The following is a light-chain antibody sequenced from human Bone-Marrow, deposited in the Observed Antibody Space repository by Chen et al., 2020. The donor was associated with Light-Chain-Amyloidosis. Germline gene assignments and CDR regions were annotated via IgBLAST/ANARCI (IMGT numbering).Light chain of an antibody. Sequence: YVLIQQSSGSVAPGRRALMAGGGNNIGATSVHWYQQTPGQAPLLVVYDDIDRPSGIPERLSGSNSGNTATLTISRVEAGDEADYYCQVWDRSSDRPVFGGGTKLTVL. V-gene: IGLV3-21*02. CDR3: QVWDRSSDRPV. J-gene: IGLJ3*02. CDR1: NIGATS. CDR2: DDI.